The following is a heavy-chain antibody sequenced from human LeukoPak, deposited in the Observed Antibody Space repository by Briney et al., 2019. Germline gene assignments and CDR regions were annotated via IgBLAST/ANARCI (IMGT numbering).Heavy chain of an antibody. D-gene: IGHD5-24*01. CDR2: LVQDGSKK. Sequence: GGSPRLSCAASGFTLSTYGMSWVRQAPGKGLEWVANLVQDGSKKEYVDSVKGRFTISRDNAENSLYLQMNSLRAEDTAVYYCAKWRGLQSEFEYWGQGTLVTVSS. V-gene: IGHV3-7*01. CDR3: AKWRGLQSEFEY. CDR1: GFTLSTYG. J-gene: IGHJ4*02.